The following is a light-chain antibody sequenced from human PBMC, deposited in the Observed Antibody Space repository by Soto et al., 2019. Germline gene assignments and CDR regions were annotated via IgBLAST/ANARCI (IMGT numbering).Light chain of an antibody. CDR1: SSNIGAGYD. J-gene: IGLJ3*02. Sequence: QSVLTQPPSVSGAPGQRVTISCTGSSSNIGAGYDVHWYQQLPGTAPKLLIYGNSNRPSGVPDRFSGSKSGTSASLAITGLQAEDEADYYCPSYDSGRSGWVFGGGTKLTVL. V-gene: IGLV1-40*01. CDR3: PSYDSGRSGWV. CDR2: GNS.